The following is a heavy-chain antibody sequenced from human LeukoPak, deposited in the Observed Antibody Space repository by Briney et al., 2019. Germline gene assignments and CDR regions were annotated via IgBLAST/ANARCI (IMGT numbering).Heavy chain of an antibody. CDR1: GFSFSSYE. J-gene: IGHJ4*02. D-gene: IGHD5-12*01. CDR3: ARSLSGYITDSLFEQ. Sequence: GGSLRLSCVVSGFSFSSYEMNWVRQAPGKGLEWVSYINSGHSAHYADSVKGRFTVSRDNARDSLYLQMNSLRAEDTAVYYCARSLSGYITDSLFEQWGQGTLVTVSS. V-gene: IGHV3-48*03. CDR2: INSGHSA.